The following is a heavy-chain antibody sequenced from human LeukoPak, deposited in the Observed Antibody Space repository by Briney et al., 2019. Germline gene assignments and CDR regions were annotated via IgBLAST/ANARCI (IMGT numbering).Heavy chain of an antibody. D-gene: IGHD1-26*01. CDR2: IYYSGST. Sequence: SETLSLTCTVSGGSISSSSYYWGWIRQPPGKGLEWIGSIYYSGSTYYNPSLKSRVTIPVDTSKNQFSLKLSSVTAADTAVYYCARDREVGATKGYYYMDVWGKGTTVTVSS. J-gene: IGHJ6*03. CDR1: GGSISSSSYY. V-gene: IGHV4-39*07. CDR3: ARDREVGATKGYYYMDV.